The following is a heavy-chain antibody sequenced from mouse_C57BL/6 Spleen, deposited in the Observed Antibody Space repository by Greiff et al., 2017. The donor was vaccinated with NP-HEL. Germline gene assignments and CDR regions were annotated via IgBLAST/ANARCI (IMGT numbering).Heavy chain of an antibody. D-gene: IGHD2-3*01. J-gene: IGHJ3*01. CDR2: INPNNGGT. CDR1: GYTFTDYN. CDR3: AREDDGYYPSFAY. Sequence: VQLQQSGPELVKPGASVKIPCKASGYTFTDYNMDWVKQSHGKSLEWIGDINPNNGGTIYNQKFKGKATLTVDKSSSTAYMELRSLTSEDTAVYYCAREDDGYYPSFAYWGQGTLVTVSA. V-gene: IGHV1-18*01.